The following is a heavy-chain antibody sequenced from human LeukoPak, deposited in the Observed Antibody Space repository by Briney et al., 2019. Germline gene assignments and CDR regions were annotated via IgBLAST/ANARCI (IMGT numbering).Heavy chain of an antibody. CDR1: GFTFSSYD. D-gene: IGHD3-10*01. CDR3: ARAYGSGSYLDAFDI. J-gene: IGHJ3*02. V-gene: IGHV3-13*01. CDR2: IGTAGDT. Sequence: GGSLRLSCAASGFTFSSYDMHWVRQATGKGLEWVSAIGTAGDTYYPGSVKGRFTISRENAKNSLYLQMNSLRAGDTAVYYCARAYGSGSYLDAFDIWGQGTMVTVSS.